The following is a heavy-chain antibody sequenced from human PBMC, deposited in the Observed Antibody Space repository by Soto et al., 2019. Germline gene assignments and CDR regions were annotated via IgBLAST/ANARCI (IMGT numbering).Heavy chain of an antibody. Sequence: SETLSLTCAVYRGSFSGFSWNWLRQPPGKGLEWIGEINHSGSTDYNPSLNSRVTMLVDTSKNQFSLRLTSVTAADTAVYYCARGRIAALLGRLQRRYFDFWGQGALVTVSS. CDR2: INHSGST. CDR1: RGSFSGFS. J-gene: IGHJ4*02. CDR3: ARGRIAALLGRLQRRYFDF. D-gene: IGHD6-6*01. V-gene: IGHV4-34*01.